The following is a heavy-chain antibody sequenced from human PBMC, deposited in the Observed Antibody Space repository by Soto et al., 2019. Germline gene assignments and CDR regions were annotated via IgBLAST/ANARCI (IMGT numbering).Heavy chain of an antibody. CDR2: ISWNSGSI. CDR3: AKDHDYGGLGPFDY. Sequence: SGGSLRLSCAASGVTFDDYAMHWVRQAPGKGLEWVSGISWNSGSIGYADSVKGRFTISRDNAKNSLYLQMNSLRAEDTALYYCAKDHDYGGLGPFDYWGQGTLVTVSS. CDR1: GVTFDDYA. J-gene: IGHJ4*02. D-gene: IGHD4-17*01. V-gene: IGHV3-9*01.